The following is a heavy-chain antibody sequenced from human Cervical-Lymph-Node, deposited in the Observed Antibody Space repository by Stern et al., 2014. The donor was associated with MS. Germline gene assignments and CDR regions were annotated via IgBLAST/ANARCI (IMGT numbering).Heavy chain of an antibody. V-gene: IGHV1-2*06. CDR2: IGPNNGDT. J-gene: IGHJ6*02. CDR3: ARGFSSGRYGMDV. Sequence: QVQLVESGAEVKKPGASVKVSCKASGYTFTGYSMHWVRQAPGQGLEWMGRIGPNNGDTRYADKFQGRVTMARDTSTSTAYMELSGLRSDDTAVYFCARGFSSGRYGMDVWGQGTTVTVSS. CDR1: GYTFTGYS. D-gene: IGHD6-19*01.